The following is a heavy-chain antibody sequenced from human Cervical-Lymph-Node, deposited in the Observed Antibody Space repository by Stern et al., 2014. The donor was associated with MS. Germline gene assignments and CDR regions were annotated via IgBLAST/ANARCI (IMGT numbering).Heavy chain of an antibody. Sequence: VQLVESEGGVVQPGRSLRLSCAASGFIFRNSGMHWVRQAPGKGLEWVAVVWQDGSNKYDADSVKGRFTISRDNSNNMVDLQMNSLRVEDMGIYYCTRDPRGYCSGGSCYQGFFDSWGRGTLVTVSS. V-gene: IGHV3-33*01. CDR3: TRDPRGYCSGGSCYQGFFDS. CDR2: VWQDGSNK. J-gene: IGHJ4*02. D-gene: IGHD2-15*01. CDR1: GFIFRNSG.